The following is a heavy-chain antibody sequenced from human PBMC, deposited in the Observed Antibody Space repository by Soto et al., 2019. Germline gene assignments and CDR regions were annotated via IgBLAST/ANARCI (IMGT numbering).Heavy chain of an antibody. D-gene: IGHD6-19*01. V-gene: IGHV1-69*13. J-gene: IGHJ4*02. CDR2: IIPIFGTA. CDR1: GGTFSSYA. Sequence: RASVKVSCKASGGTFSSYAISWVRQAPGQGLEWMGGIIPIFGTANYAQKFQGRVTITADESTSTAYMELSSLRSEDTAVYYCASVRGYSSGWYEFYYFDYWGQRTLVTVSS. CDR3: ASVRGYSSGWYEFYYFDY.